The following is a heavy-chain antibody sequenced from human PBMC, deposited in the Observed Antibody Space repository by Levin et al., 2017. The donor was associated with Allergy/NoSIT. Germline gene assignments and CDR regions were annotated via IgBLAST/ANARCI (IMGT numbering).Heavy chain of an antibody. Sequence: GGSLRLSCAASGFTFSSYSMNWVRQAPGKGPEWVSSIRSSSYYIKYADSVKGRFTMSRDNAKNSLYLQMNSLRADDTAVYYCARARSEFDYWGQGTLVTVSS. CDR3: ARARSEFDY. V-gene: IGHV3-21*01. J-gene: IGHJ4*02. D-gene: IGHD3-3*01. CDR2: IRSSSYYI. CDR1: GFTFSSYS.